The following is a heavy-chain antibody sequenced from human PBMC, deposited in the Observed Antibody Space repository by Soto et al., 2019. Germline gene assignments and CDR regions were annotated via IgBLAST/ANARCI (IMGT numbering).Heavy chain of an antibody. CDR3: ARRPSGSYGQVDY. CDR2: MYYSGST. J-gene: IGHJ4*02. CDR1: VASISRHD. D-gene: IGHD1-26*01. V-gene: IGHV4-59*08. Sequence: SETRSPTCTVSVASISRHDSSGIRQSPGKGLEWIGEMYYSGSTNNNPSLKSRVTISLDTSKNQFSLKLSSVTAADTAVYYCARRPSGSYGQVDYWGQGTLVTVS.